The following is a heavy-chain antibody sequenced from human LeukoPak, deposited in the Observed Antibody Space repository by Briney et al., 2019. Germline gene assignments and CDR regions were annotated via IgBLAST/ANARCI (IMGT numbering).Heavy chain of an antibody. J-gene: IGHJ5*02. V-gene: IGHV5-51*01. CDR3: ARQVNMVRGAIKWFDP. CDR2: IYPGDSDT. Sequence: GESLKISCKGSGYNFNTYWIGWVRQMPGKGLEWMGIIYPGDSDTRYSPSFQGQVTISADKSISTAYLQWSSLKASDTAMYYCARQVNMVRGAIKWFDPWGQGTLVTVSS. CDR1: GYNFNTYW. D-gene: IGHD3-10*01.